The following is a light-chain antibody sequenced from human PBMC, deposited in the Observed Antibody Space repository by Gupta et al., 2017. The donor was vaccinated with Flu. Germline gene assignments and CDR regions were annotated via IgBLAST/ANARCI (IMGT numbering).Light chain of an antibody. CDR3: QTWGAGNKVV. V-gene: IGLV4-69*01. CDR1: NPHASYA. Sequence: KLSCTLINPHASYAVEWHQQQPQKGPRFLMKINSDGRHSRGDGIPDRFSGSSSGDERYLTISSLQSEDEADYYCQTWGAGNKVVFGGGTKLTVL. CDR2: INSDGRH. J-gene: IGLJ3*02.